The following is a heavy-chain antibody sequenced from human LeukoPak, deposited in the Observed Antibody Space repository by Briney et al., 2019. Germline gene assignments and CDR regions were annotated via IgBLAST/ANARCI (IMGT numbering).Heavy chain of an antibody. CDR2: IRFDGSYK. Sequence: GGSLRLSCAASGFTPSIYGMHWVRQAPGKGLEWVAFIRFDGSYKYYADSVKGRFTVSRDNSRTTLFLQMNSLRTEDTAVYYCAKDDGTTGCPDYWGQGTLVTVSS. J-gene: IGHJ4*02. V-gene: IGHV3-30*02. CDR1: GFTPSIYG. D-gene: IGHD2-2*01. CDR3: AKDDGTTGCPDY.